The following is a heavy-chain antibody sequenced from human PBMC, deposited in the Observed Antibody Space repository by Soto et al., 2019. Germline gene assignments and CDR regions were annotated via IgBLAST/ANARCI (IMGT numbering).Heavy chain of an antibody. J-gene: IGHJ6*02. Sequence: SVKVSCKASGGTFSSYAISWVRQAPGQGLEWMGGIIPIFGTANYAQKFQGRVTITADESTSTAYMELSSLRSEDTAVYYCARDEGCSSTSCYPPRNYGMDVWGQGTTVTVSS. D-gene: IGHD2-2*01. V-gene: IGHV1-69*13. CDR2: IIPIFGTA. CDR1: GGTFSSYA. CDR3: ARDEGCSSTSCYPPRNYGMDV.